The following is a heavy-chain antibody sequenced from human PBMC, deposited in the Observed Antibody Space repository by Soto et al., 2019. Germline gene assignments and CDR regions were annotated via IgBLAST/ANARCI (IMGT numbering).Heavy chain of an antibody. Sequence: PSETLSLTCAVSGGSISSSNWWSWVRQPPGKGLEWIGEIYHRGSTNYNPSLKSRVTISVDKSKNQFSLKLSSVTAADTAVYYCARVMRRTMVRGVIIIVGAFDIWGQGTMVTVSS. J-gene: IGHJ3*02. CDR1: GGSISSSNW. CDR2: IYHRGST. CDR3: ARVMRRTMVRGVIIIVGAFDI. V-gene: IGHV4-4*02. D-gene: IGHD3-10*01.